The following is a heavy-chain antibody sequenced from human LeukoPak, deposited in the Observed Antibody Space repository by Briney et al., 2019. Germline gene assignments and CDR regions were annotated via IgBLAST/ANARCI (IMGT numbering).Heavy chain of an antibody. CDR2: IYYSGNT. D-gene: IGHD1-26*01. V-gene: IGHV4-61*05. Sequence: SETLSLTCTVSGGSISSSPYYWGWIRQPPGKGLEWIGNIYYSGNTNYNPSLKSRVTMSLDMSKNQFSLRLTSVTAADTAVYYCAREDSGTSIDYWGQGTLVTVSS. CDR1: GGSISSSPYY. J-gene: IGHJ4*01. CDR3: AREDSGTSIDY.